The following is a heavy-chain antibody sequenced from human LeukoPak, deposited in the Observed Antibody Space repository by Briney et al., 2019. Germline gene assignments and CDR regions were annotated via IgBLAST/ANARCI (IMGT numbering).Heavy chain of an antibody. V-gene: IGHV3-11*01. J-gene: IGHJ4*02. CDR3: ARRESGLSPYGEYRDEFHFDY. Sequence: PGGSLRLSCAASGFTFSDYYMSWIRQAPGKGLEWGSYISISCSTIYYADSVRGRFTISMDNAKNSLYLQMNSLRAEDTAVYYCARRESGLSPYGEYRDEFHFDYWGKGTLVTVSS. CDR2: ISISCSTI. D-gene: IGHD4-17*01. CDR1: GFTFSDYY.